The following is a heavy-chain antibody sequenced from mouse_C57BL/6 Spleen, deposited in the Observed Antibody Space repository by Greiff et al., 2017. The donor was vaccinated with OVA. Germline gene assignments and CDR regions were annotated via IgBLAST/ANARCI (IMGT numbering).Heavy chain of an antibody. CDR2: INPGSGGT. D-gene: IGHD1-1*01. V-gene: IGHV1-54*01. J-gene: IGHJ2*01. Sequence: VQLVESGAELVRPGTSVKVSCKASGYAFTNYLIEWVKQRPGQGLEWIGVINPGSGGTNYNEKFKGKATLTADKSSSTAYMQLSSLTSEDAAVYFYARSKITTVVDYWGQGTTLTVSS. CDR3: ARSKITTVVDY. CDR1: GYAFTNYL.